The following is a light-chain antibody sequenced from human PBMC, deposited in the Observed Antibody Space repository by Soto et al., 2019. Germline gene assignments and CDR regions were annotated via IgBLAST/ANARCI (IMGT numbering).Light chain of an antibody. CDR2: GNS. J-gene: IGLJ3*02. CDR3: QSYDSSLSGWV. CDR1: SSNIGAGYV. Sequence: QSVLTQPPSVSGAPGQRVTISCTGSSSNIGAGYVVHWYQQLPGTAPKLFIYGNSNRPSGVPDRFSGSKSATSASLAITGLLAEDEADYYCQSYDSSLSGWVFGGGTKLTVL. V-gene: IGLV1-40*01.